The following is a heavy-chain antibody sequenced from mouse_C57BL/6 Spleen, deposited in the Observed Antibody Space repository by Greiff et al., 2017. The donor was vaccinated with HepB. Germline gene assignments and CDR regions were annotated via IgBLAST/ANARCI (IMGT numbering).Heavy chain of an antibody. CDR2: IYPRSGNT. V-gene: IGHV1-81*01. CDR1: GYTFTSYG. Sequence: QVQLQQSGAELARPGASVKLSCKASGYTFTSYGISWVKQRTGQGLEWIGEIYPRSGNTYYNEKFKGKATLTADKSSSTAYMELRSLTSEDSAVYFCARWDGYDGYYAMDYWGQGTSVTVSS. J-gene: IGHJ4*01. CDR3: ARWDGYDGYYAMDY. D-gene: IGHD2-2*01.